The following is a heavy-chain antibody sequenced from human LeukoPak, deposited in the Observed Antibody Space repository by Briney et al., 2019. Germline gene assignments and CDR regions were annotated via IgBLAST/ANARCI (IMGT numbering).Heavy chain of an antibody. J-gene: IGHJ6*02. CDR1: GGSISSSSYY. V-gene: IGHV4-39*01. CDR2: ICYSGST. D-gene: IGHD6-13*01. CDR3: ARLGGSSWYGYYYGMDV. Sequence: PSETLSLTCTVSGGSISSSSYYWGWIRQPPGKGLEWIGSICYSGSTYYNPSLKSRVTISVDTSKNQFSLKLSSVTAADTAVYYCARLGGSSWYGYYYGMDVWGQGTTVTVSS.